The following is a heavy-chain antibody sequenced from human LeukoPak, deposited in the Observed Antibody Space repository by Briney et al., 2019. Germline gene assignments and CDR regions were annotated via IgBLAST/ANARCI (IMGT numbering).Heavy chain of an antibody. Sequence: ASVKVSCKASGYSFSGYYMHWVRQAPRQGLEWMGWINPISGGTNYAQKFQGRVTMTRDTSISTAYMDLSSLRYEDTAIHYCARGAMIPARNLDYWGQGTLVTVSS. CDR2: INPISGGT. D-gene: IGHD6-6*01. CDR1: GYSFSGYY. V-gene: IGHV1-2*02. CDR3: ARGAMIPARNLDY. J-gene: IGHJ4*02.